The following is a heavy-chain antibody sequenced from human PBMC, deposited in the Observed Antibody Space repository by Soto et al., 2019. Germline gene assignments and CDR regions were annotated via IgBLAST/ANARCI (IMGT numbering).Heavy chain of an antibody. J-gene: IGHJ5*02. CDR3: SIGVFRFSQSFVP. Sequence: SETLSLTCTVSGASVNSENYYWSWIRQPQGKGLEWIGYVYYSGSTNYNPSLKSRATISLDTYRNQFSLKMTSMTSADTAFYYCSIGVFRFSQSFVPWGPGTLVTVSS. V-gene: IGHV4-61*01. CDR1: GASVNSENYY. D-gene: IGHD3-3*01. CDR2: VYYSGST.